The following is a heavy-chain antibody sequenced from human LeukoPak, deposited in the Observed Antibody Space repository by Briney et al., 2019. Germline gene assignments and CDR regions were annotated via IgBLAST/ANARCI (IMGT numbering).Heavy chain of an antibody. CDR1: GFTFSSYA. D-gene: IGHD3-22*01. Sequence: GGSLRLSCAASGFTFSSYAMSWVRQAPGKGLEWVSSISGNGGSTYYADSVKGRFTISRDSSKNTVYPQMNSLSAEDTAVYYCAKDHYYDTTGHYSRWRSGLNDAFDIWGQGTLVTVSS. CDR3: AKDHYYDTTGHYSRWRSGLNDAFDI. V-gene: IGHV3-23*01. J-gene: IGHJ3*02. CDR2: ISGNGGST.